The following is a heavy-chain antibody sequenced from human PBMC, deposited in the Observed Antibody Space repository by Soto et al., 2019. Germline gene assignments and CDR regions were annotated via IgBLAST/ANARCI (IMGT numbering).Heavy chain of an antibody. Sequence: QVQLQESGPGLVKPSQTLSLTCTVSGGSFSSGGYYWSWIRQHPGKGLEWIGYIYYSGSTYYNPSLKSRVTISVDTSKNQFSLKLSSVTAADTAVYYCASSLYIWGSYRPTPFDYWGQGTLVTVSS. V-gene: IGHV4-31*03. CDR3: ASSLYIWGSYRPTPFDY. D-gene: IGHD3-16*02. J-gene: IGHJ4*02. CDR2: IYYSGST. CDR1: GGSFSSGGYY.